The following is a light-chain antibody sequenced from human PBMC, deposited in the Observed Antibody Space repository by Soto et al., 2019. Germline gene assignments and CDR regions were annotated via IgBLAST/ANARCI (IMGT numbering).Light chain of an antibody. Sequence: EIVLTQSPGTLSLSPGERVTLSCRASQSVSGKYLTWYQHKPGQAPRVLIFGASSRATGIPDRFSGGGSGTDFTLTINRLEPEDFAVYYCQHYDSSQWTFGQGTRVESK. J-gene: IGKJ1*01. CDR3: QHYDSSQWT. CDR1: QSVSGKY. CDR2: GAS. V-gene: IGKV3-20*01.